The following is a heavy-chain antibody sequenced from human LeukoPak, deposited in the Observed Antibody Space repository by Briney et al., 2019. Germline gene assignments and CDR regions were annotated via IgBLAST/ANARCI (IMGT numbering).Heavy chain of an antibody. Sequence: GGSLRLPCAASGFTFSSYSMNWVRQAPGKGLEWVSSISSSSSYICYADSVKGRFTISRDNAKNSLYLQMNSLRAEDTAVYYCARDSSGWYRLDLYYYYGMDVWGQGTTVTVSS. J-gene: IGHJ6*02. CDR3: ARDSSGWYRLDLYYYYGMDV. V-gene: IGHV3-21*01. CDR2: ISSSSSYI. CDR1: GFTFSSYS. D-gene: IGHD6-19*01.